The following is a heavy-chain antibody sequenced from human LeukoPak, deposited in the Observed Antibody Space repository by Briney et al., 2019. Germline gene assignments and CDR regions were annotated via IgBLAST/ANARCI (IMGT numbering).Heavy chain of an antibody. CDR2: IWYDGSNA. V-gene: IGHV3-33*03. CDR1: GFTFSGYG. Sequence: GGSLRLSCAASGFTFSGYGMHWVHQAPDKGLEWVAVIWYDGSNAYYADSVKGRFTISRDNSKNTLYVQMNSLRAEDTAVYYCGRVNGCSGGSCYTPPPDYWGQGTLVTVSS. J-gene: IGHJ4*02. CDR3: GRVNGCSGGSCYTPPPDY. D-gene: IGHD2-15*01.